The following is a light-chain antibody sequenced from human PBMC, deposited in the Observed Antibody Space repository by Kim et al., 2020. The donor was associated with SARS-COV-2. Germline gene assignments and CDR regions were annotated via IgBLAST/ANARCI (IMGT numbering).Light chain of an antibody. V-gene: IGKV1-33*01. J-gene: IGKJ3*01. CDR3: QQYDDLPFT. Sequence: ASVGDIVTITCQASHDSSNYLNWYQPKPEKAPKLLLSGASKLEAGVPSRFGGSGSGRDFTFTISSLQPDDIATYYCQQYDDLPFTFGPGTKVDIK. CDR1: HDSSNY. CDR2: GAS.